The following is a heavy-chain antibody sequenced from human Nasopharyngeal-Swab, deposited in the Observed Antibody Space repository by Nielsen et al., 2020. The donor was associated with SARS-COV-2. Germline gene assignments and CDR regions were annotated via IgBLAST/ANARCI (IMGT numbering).Heavy chain of an antibody. V-gene: IGHV4-31*03. J-gene: IGHJ3*02. D-gene: IGHD3-3*01. Sequence: SETLSLTCTVSGGSISSGGYYWSWIRQHPGKGLEWIGYIYYSGSTYYNPSLKGRVTISVDTSKNQFSLKLSSVTAADTAVYYCARASTATSITIFGVVIINAFDIWGQGTMVTVSS. CDR1: GGSISSGGYY. CDR3: ARASTATSITIFGVVIINAFDI. CDR2: IYYSGST.